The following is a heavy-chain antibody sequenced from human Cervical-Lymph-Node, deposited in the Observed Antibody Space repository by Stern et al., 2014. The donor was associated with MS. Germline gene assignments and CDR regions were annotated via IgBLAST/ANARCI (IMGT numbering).Heavy chain of an antibody. J-gene: IGHJ4*02. V-gene: IGHV3-72*01. Sequence: EVQLVESGGGLVQPGGSLRLSCAASGFSFSDFYMDWVRQAPGKGLEWVGRSRNKAKSYTTEYAASVKGRFTISRDDSKNSLYLQMNSLKTEDTAVYYCSRDSSGDYWGPGTLVTVSS. CDR3: SRDSSGDY. CDR2: SRNKAKSYTT. CDR1: GFSFSDFY.